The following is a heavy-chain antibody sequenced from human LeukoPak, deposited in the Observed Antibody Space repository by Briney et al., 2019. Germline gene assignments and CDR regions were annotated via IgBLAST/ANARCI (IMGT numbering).Heavy chain of an antibody. Sequence: GGSLRLSCAASGFTFSSYGMHWVRQAPGKGLEWVAVISYDGSNKYCADSVKGRFTISRDNSKNTLYLQMNSLRAEDTAVYYCAKDSRGYCSGGSCYVGYWGQGTLVTVSS. V-gene: IGHV3-30*18. CDR2: ISYDGSNK. CDR3: AKDSRGYCSGGSCYVGY. D-gene: IGHD2-15*01. J-gene: IGHJ4*02. CDR1: GFTFSSYG.